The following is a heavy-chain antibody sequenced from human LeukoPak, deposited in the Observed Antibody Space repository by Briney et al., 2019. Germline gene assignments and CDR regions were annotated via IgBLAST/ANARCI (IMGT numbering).Heavy chain of an antibody. CDR1: GYTFTTYD. V-gene: IGHV1-8*01. D-gene: IGHD1-26*01. CDR2: LSPTSGNT. J-gene: IGHJ4*02. Sequence: ASVKLSCKASGYTFTTYDINWVRQAPGQGLEWLGWLSPTSGNTGYAQKFQGRVTMTRDTSTSTVYMELSSLTSDDTAVYYCARGEAIVGSYWGQGTLVTVSS. CDR3: ARGEAIVGSY.